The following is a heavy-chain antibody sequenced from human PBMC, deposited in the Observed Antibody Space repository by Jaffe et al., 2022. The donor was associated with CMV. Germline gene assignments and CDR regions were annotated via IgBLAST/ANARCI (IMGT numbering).Heavy chain of an antibody. CDR2: ISWNSGSI. J-gene: IGHJ3*02. D-gene: IGHD6-13*01. CDR1: GFTFDDYA. Sequence: EVQLVESGGGLVQPGRSLRLSCAASGFTFDDYAMHWVRQAPGKGLEWVSGISWNSGSIGYADSVKGRFTISRDNAKNSLYLQMNSLRAEDTALYYCAKPESIAAAGTWAFDIWGQGTMVTVSS. V-gene: IGHV3-9*01. CDR3: AKPESIAAAGTWAFDI.